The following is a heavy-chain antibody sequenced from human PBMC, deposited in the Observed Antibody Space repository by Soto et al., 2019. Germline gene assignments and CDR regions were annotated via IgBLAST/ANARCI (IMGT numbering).Heavy chain of an antibody. CDR2: INPSGGST. CDR3: ARDLSAAGLDY. Sequence: ASVKVSCKASGYTFTSYYMHWVRQAPGQGLEWMGIINPSGGSTSYAQKFQGRVTMTRDTSTSSVYMELSSVRSEDTSVYYCARDLSAAGLDYWGQGTLVTVSS. D-gene: IGHD6-13*01. CDR1: GYTFTSYY. J-gene: IGHJ4*02. V-gene: IGHV1-46*01.